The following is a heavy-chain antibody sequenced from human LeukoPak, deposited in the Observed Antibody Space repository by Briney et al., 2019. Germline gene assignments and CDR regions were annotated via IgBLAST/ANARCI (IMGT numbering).Heavy chain of an antibody. CDR3: ATKQWLAPPPDS. CDR2: INTDGTVT. J-gene: IGHJ4*02. CDR1: GFTFSKYW. Sequence: GGSLRLSCAASGFTFSKYWMLGFRQAPGKGLETVSRINTDGTVTTYADSVKGRFTVSRDNADNTMFLQMNSVRDEDTAVYYCATKQWLAPPPDSWGQGTPVTVSS. D-gene: IGHD6-19*01. V-gene: IGHV3-74*01.